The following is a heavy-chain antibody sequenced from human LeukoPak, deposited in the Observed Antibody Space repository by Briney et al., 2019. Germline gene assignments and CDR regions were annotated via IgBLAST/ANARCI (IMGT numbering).Heavy chain of an antibody. D-gene: IGHD4-11*01. V-gene: IGHV3-23*01. CDR1: GFTFSSYA. J-gene: IGHJ4*02. Sequence: GGPLRLSCAASGFTFSSYAMSWVRQAPGKGLEWVSAISGSGGSTYYADSVKGRFTISRDNSKNTLYLQMNSLRAEDTAVYYCAKEKLDYSNIRYFDYWGQGTLVTVSS. CDR2: ISGSGGST. CDR3: AKEKLDYSNIRYFDY.